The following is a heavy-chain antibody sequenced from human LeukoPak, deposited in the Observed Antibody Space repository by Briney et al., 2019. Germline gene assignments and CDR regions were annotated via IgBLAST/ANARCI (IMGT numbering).Heavy chain of an antibody. V-gene: IGHV1-46*01. CDR3: ARDEEGGVDY. Sequence: ASVKVSCKASGYTFTSYYMHWVRQAPGQGLEWMGIINPSGGSTSYAQKFQRRVTVTRDMSTSTLYMELSSPRSEDTAVYYCARDEEGGVDYWGQGTLVTVSS. CDR2: INPSGGST. D-gene: IGHD3-16*01. CDR1: GYTFTSYY. J-gene: IGHJ4*02.